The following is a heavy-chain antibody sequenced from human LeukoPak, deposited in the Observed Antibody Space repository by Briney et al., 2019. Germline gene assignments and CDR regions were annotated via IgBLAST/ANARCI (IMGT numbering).Heavy chain of an antibody. J-gene: IGHJ3*02. CDR1: GGSISSYY. V-gene: IGHV4-59*12. D-gene: IGHD3-16*02. Sequence: SETLSLTCTVSGGSISSYYWSWIRQPPGKGLEWIGYIYYSGSTNYNPSLKSRVTISVDTSKNQFSLKLSSVTAADTAVYYCARGGNVWGSYRPPSFDIWGQGTMVTVSS. CDR3: ARGGNVWGSYRPPSFDI. CDR2: IYYSGST.